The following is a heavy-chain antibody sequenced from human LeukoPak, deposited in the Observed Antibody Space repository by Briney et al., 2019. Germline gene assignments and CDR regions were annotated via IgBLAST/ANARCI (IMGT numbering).Heavy chain of an antibody. CDR2: FDPEDGET. D-gene: IGHD6-19*01. Sequence: ASVKVSCKLSGYALTELCMHWVRQAPGKGLEWMGGFDPEDGETIYAQKFQGRVTMTEDTSTDTAYMELSSLRSEDTAVYYCARGGSLAVAPHQYYFDYWGQGTLVTVSS. V-gene: IGHV1-24*01. CDR1: GYALTELC. J-gene: IGHJ4*02. CDR3: ARGGSLAVAPHQYYFDY.